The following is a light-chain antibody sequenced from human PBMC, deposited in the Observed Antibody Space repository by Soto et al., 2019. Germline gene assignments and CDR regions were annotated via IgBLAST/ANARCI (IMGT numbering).Light chain of an antibody. CDR3: QQYGSSPPMYT. Sequence: EVVLTQSPGTQSLSPGERATLSCMASQSVSSSYLAWYQQKPGQAPRLLIYGASIRATGIPDRFSGSGSGTDFTLTISRLEPEDFAVYYCQQYGSSPPMYTFGQGTKLEIK. CDR1: QSVSSSY. V-gene: IGKV3-20*01. J-gene: IGKJ2*01. CDR2: GAS.